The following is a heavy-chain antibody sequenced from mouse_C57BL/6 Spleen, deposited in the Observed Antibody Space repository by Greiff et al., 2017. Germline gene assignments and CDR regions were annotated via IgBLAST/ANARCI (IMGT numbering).Heavy chain of an antibody. Sequence: LQQPGTELVKPGASVKLSCKASGYTFTSYWMHWVKQRPGQGLEWIGNINPSNGGTNYNEKFKSKATLTVDKSSSTAYRQLSSLTSEDSAVYDCANFPYDYDVAWFAYWGQGTLVTVSA. V-gene: IGHV1-53*01. CDR1: GYTFTSYW. CDR2: INPSNGGT. D-gene: IGHD2-4*01. J-gene: IGHJ3*01. CDR3: ANFPYDYDVAWFAY.